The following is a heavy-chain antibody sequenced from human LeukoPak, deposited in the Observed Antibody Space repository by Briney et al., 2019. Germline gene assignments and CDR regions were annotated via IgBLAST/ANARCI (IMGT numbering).Heavy chain of an antibody. V-gene: IGHV1-18*01. CDR3: ARDDYGDFVSYFQY. CDR1: GYTFTSYG. D-gene: IGHD4-17*01. CDR2: ISGYNGRT. Sequence: GASVTVSCKASGYTFTSYGISWVRQAPGQGPEWMGWISGYNGRTNYAQKFQDRVTMTTDTSTSTAYMELRSLRSDDTAVYYCARDDYGDFVSYFQYWGQGTLVIVSS. J-gene: IGHJ1*01.